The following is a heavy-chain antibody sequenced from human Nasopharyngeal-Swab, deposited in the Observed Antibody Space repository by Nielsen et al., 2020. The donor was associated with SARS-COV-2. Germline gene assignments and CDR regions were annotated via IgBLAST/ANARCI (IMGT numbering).Heavy chain of an antibody. V-gene: IGHV3-11*04. CDR2: ISSSGSTI. D-gene: IGHD3-3*01. J-gene: IGHJ6*02. CDR3: ARWCDCWSGYCYYGMDV. Sequence: GSLRLSCAASGFTFSDYYMSWIRQAPGKGLEWVSYISSSGSTIYYADSVKGRFTISRDNAKNSLYLQMNSLRAEDTAVYYCARWCDCWSGYCYYGMDVWGQGTTVTVSS. CDR1: GFTFSDYY.